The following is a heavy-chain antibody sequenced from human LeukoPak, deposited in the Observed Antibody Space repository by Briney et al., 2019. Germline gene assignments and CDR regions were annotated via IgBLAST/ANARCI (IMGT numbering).Heavy chain of an antibody. D-gene: IGHD3-10*01. CDR2: IYYSGST. J-gene: IGHJ4*02. CDR1: GGSISSYY. CDR3: ARLRYYYGSGSYYSRRFPEERFDY. V-gene: IGHV4-59*12. Sequence: SETLSLTCTVSGGSISSYYWSWIRQPPGKGLEWIGYIYYSGSTNYNPSLKSRVTISVDTSKNQFSLKLSSVTAADTAVYYCARLRYYYGSGSYYSRRFPEERFDYWGQGTLVTVSS.